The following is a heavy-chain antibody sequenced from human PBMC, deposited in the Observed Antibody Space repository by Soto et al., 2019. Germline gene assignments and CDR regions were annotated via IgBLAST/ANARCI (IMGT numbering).Heavy chain of an antibody. Sequence: QPGGSLRLSCAASGFTFSSYGMHWVRQAPGKGLEWVAVISYDGSNKYYADSVKGRFTISRDNSKNTLYLQMNSLRAEDTAVYYCANLRPGVPATRWGQGTLVTVSS. CDR2: ISYDGSNK. D-gene: IGHD2-2*01. CDR1: GFTFSSYG. V-gene: IGHV3-30*18. CDR3: ANLRPGVPATR. J-gene: IGHJ4*02.